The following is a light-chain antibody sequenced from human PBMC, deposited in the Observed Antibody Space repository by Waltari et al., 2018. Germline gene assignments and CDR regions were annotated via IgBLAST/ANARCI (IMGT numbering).Light chain of an antibody. CDR3: QHYVRLPAT. V-gene: IGKV3-20*01. CDR2: GAS. CDR1: QSVSRT. J-gene: IGKJ1*01. Sequence: IVLTQSPGTLSLSPGERATFSCRASQSVSRTLAWYQQKPGQAPKLLIYGASIRATGIPDRFTGSGSGTDFSLTISSLEPEDFAIYFCQHYVRLPATFGQGTKVEIK.